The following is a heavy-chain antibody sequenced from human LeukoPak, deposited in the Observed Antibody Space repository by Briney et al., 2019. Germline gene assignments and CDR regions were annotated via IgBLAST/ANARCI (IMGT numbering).Heavy chain of an antibody. V-gene: IGHV3-74*01. J-gene: IGHJ4*02. CDR3: ARQSYYYDSSGYYHDY. Sequence: GGSLRLSCAASGFTFSSYWMHWVRQAPGKGLVWVSRINSDGSSTTYADSVKGRFTISRDNAKNTLYLQVNSLRVEDTAVYYCARQSYYYDSSGYYHDYWGQGTLVTVSS. D-gene: IGHD3-22*01. CDR1: GFTFSSYW. CDR2: INSDGSST.